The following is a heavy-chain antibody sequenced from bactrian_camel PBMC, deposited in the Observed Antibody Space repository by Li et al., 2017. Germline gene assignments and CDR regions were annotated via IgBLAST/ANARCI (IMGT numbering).Heavy chain of an antibody. V-gene: IGHV3S53*01. CDR1: GATNSRSV. J-gene: IGHJ4*01. CDR2: IDGDGFT. Sequence: HVQLVESGGGLVQPGRSLRLSCAASGATNSRSVMAWFRQTPGKQRDGVAAIDGDGFTAYADSVKGRFSISLDNANKTIALHMSGLKPEDTAMYYCAIGGLVPARRRLTGLSRAAGPRSPSP. D-gene: IGHD8*01.